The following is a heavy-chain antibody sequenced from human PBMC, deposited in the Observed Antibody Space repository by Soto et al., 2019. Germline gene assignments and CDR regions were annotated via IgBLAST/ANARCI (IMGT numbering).Heavy chain of an antibody. Sequence: PGGSLRLSCAASGLTFSSYEMIWVRRAPGEGLEWVSYITTSGSATYYADSVKGRLTISRDNARNSVYLEMNSLRVEDTAVYYWAREAGANDWLDPGGQGTQVTVS. CDR3: AREAGANDWLDP. V-gene: IGHV3-48*03. J-gene: IGHJ5*02. CDR1: GLTFSSYE. CDR2: ITTSGSAT. D-gene: IGHD3-10*01.